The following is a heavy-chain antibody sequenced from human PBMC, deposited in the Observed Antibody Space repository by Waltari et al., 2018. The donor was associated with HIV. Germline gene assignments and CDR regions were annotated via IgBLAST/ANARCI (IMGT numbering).Heavy chain of an antibody. CDR2: IYHSESTY. D-gene: IGHD1-1*01. CDR1: GYSITSGYY. J-gene: IGHJ4*02. CDR3: ARTTRYSPVDY. V-gene: IGHV4-38-2*01. Sequence: QVQLQESGPGLVKPSETLSLTCAVSGYSITSGYYWGWIRQPPGKGLEWIGTIYHSESTYYYNPSLKSRVTISVDTSKNLFSLKLYSVTAADTAVYYCARTTRYSPVDYWGQGTLVTVSS.